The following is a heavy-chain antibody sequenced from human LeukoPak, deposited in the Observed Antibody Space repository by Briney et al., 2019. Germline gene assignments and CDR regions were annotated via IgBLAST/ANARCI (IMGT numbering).Heavy chain of an antibody. D-gene: IGHD3-9*01. CDR1: GFTVSSNY. J-gene: IGHJ4*02. CDR3: ARLTIVNYYFDY. Sequence: TGGSLRLSCAASGFTVSSNYMSWVRQAPGKGLEWVSVIYSGGSTYYADSVKGRFTISRDNSKNTLYLQINSLRAEDTAVYYCARLTIVNYYFDYWGQGTLVTVSS. CDR2: IYSGGST. V-gene: IGHV3-53*01.